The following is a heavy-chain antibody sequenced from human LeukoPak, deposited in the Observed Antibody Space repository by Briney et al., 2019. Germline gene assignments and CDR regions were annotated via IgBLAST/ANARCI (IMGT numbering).Heavy chain of an antibody. V-gene: IGHV4-59*08. D-gene: IGHD3-9*01. Sequence: SETLSLTCTVSGDSISPYYWSWIRQPPGKGLEWIGYIYYTGSTNYNPSPKSRVTISVDTSKNQVSLGLSSVTAADTAVYYCAKSTDWPGFDNWGQGTLVTVSS. CDR3: AKSTDWPGFDN. CDR2: IYYTGST. CDR1: GDSISPYY. J-gene: IGHJ4*02.